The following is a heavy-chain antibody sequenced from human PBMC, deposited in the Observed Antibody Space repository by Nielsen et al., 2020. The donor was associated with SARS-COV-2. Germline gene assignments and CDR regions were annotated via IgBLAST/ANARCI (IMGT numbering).Heavy chain of an antibody. Sequence: WIRQPPGKGLEWVAVISYDGSNKYYADSVKGRFTISRDNAKNSLYLQMNSLRAEDTAVYYCGLMGLERRISYYYYGMDVWGQGTTVTVSS. CDR3: GLMGLERRISYYYYGMDV. CDR2: ISYDGSNK. J-gene: IGHJ6*02. D-gene: IGHD1-1*01. V-gene: IGHV3-30*04.